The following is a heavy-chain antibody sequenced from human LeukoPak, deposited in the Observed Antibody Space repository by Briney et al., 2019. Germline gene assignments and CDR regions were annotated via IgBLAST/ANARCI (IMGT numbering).Heavy chain of an antibody. CDR2: ISYDGSNK. CDR3: AKDLTAAAAY. V-gene: IGHV3-30*18. Sequence: GGSLRLSCAASGFTFSSYGMHWVRQAPGKGLEWVAVISYDGSNKFYADSVKGRFTISRDNSKNTLYLQMNSLRAEDTAVYYCAKDLTAAAAYWGQGTLVTVSS. J-gene: IGHJ4*02. D-gene: IGHD6-13*01. CDR1: GFTFSSYG.